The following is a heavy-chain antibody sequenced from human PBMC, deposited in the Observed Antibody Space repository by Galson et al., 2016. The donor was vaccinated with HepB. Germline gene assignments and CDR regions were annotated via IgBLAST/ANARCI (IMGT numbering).Heavy chain of an antibody. CDR2: IYWDNGK. CDR1: GFSLGMSEVG. J-gene: IGHJ4*02. CDR3: AHTRRWPGYYFDF. V-gene: IGHV2-5*02. Sequence: PALVKPTQTLTLTCTFSGFSLGMSEVGVGWIRQSPGKALECLALIYWDNGKRYSPSLNNRLTITKDTSKNQVVLKMTNMDPVDTGTYYCAHTRRWPGYYFDFWGQGALVTVSS. D-gene: IGHD5-24*01.